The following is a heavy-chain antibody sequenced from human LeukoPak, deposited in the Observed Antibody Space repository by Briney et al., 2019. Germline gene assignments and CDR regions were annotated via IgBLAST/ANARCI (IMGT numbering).Heavy chain of an antibody. V-gene: IGHV4-59*01. J-gene: IGHJ4*02. CDR2: VFNSETT. Sequence: SETLSLTCTVSGGSITNSYWNWIRQPPGKGLEWIGYVFNSETTQYSPSLKSRVAISVDTSKNQFSLKLNSVTAADTAVYYCARYPTAMVSFDYWGQGTLVTVSS. D-gene: IGHD5-18*01. CDR3: ARYPTAMVSFDY. CDR1: GGSITNSY.